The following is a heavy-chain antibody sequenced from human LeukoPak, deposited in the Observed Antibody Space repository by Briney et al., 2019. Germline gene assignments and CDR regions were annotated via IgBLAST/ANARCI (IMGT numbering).Heavy chain of an antibody. CDR2: IYYSGST. CDR1: GGSISSYY. D-gene: IGHD1-26*01. CDR3: ARDFELHAFDI. J-gene: IGHJ3*02. Sequence: SETLSLTCTVSGGSISSYYWSWIRQPPGKGLEWIGYIYYSGSTNYNPSLKSRVTISVDTSKNQFSLKLSSVTAADTAVYYCARDFELHAFDIWGQGTMVTVSS. V-gene: IGHV4-59*01.